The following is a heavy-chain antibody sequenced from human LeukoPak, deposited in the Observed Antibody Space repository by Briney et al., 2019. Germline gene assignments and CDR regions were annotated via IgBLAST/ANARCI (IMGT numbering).Heavy chain of an antibody. D-gene: IGHD3-22*01. CDR2: ISSSGSTI. V-gene: IGHV3-48*03. J-gene: IGHJ5*02. CDR3: ARRDYYYDSSGYRYNWFDP. CDR1: GFTFSSYE. Sequence: GGSLRLSCAASGFTFSSYEMNWVRQAPGKGLEWVSYISSSGSTIYYADSVKGRFTISRDNAKNSLYLQMNSLRAEDTAVYYCARRDYYYDSSGYRYNWFDPWGQGTLVTVPS.